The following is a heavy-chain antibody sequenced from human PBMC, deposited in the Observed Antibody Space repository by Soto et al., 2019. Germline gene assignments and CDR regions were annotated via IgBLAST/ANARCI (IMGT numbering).Heavy chain of an antibody. CDR2: ISSAGNNQ. CDR3: ARGYSYTQPVFDY. J-gene: IGHJ4*02. V-gene: IGHV3-30*14. D-gene: IGHD5-18*01. CDR1: GFTFSNYA. Sequence: QVQLVESGGGVVQPGRSLRLSCAASGFTFSNYAMHWIRRAPGKGLEWVALISSAGNNQYYTDSVKGRFTISRDNSKNTLYLQMNSLRAEDTAVYYCARGYSYTQPVFDYWGLGTLVTVSS.